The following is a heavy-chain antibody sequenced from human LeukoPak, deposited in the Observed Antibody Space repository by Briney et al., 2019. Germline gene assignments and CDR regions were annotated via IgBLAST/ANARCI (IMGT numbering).Heavy chain of an antibody. CDR1: GFSLSTSGVS. V-gene: IGHV2-5*01. CDR2: IYWNDGK. Sequence: SGPTLVKPPQTLTQTCTLSGFSLSTSGVSVGWIRQPPGKALEWLALIYWNDGKRYSPSLKSRLTILKDTYKNQVALTMTNMDPVDTATYYCAQKILTGEIYYTGQGTLGTVSS. CDR3: AQKILTGEIYY. D-gene: IGHD3-9*01. J-gene: IGHJ4*02.